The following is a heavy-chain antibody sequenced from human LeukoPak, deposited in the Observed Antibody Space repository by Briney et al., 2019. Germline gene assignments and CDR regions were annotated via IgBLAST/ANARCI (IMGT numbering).Heavy chain of an antibody. CDR1: GFTFSSYS. V-gene: IGHV3-48*01. Sequence: PGGSLRLSCAASGFTFSSYSMNWVRQAPGKGLQWVSYISNTGSTIYYADSVRGRFTISRDNAKNSLYLQMNNLRAEDTAVYYCARGPYTSSNYFDYWGQGTLVTVSS. CDR2: ISNTGSTI. D-gene: IGHD6-6*01. J-gene: IGHJ4*02. CDR3: ARGPYTSSNYFDY.